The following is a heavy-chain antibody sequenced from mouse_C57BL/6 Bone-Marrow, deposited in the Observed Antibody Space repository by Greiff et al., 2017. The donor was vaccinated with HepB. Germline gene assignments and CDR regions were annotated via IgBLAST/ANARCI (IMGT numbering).Heavy chain of an antibody. CDR1: GYSITSGYY. Sequence: DVKLQESGPGLVKPSQSLSLTCSVTGYSITSGYYWNWIRQFPGNKLEWMGYISYDGSNNYNPSLKNRISITRDTSKNQFFLKLNSVTTEDTATYYCARVYYGYDAPYFDYWGQGTTLTVSS. J-gene: IGHJ2*01. D-gene: IGHD2-2*01. V-gene: IGHV3-6*01. CDR2: ISYDGSN. CDR3: ARVYYGYDAPYFDY.